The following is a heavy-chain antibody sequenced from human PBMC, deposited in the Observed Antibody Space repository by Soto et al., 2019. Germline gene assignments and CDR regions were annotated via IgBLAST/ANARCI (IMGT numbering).Heavy chain of an antibody. V-gene: IGHV3-23*01. Sequence: EVQLLESGGGLVQPGGSLRLSCEASGFTFSSYAMSWVRQAPGKGLEWVSAISGSGGCTYYADSVKGRFTISRDNSKNTLYLQMNSLRAEDTAVYYCAKKLRYFDWFFDYWGQGTLVTVSS. CDR2: ISGSGGCT. D-gene: IGHD3-9*01. CDR3: AKKLRYFDWFFDY. CDR1: GFTFSSYA. J-gene: IGHJ4*02.